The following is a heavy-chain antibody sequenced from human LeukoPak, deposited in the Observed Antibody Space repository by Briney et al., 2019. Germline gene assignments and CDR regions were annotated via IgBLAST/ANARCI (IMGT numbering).Heavy chain of an antibody. CDR1: GGSLSGYY. V-gene: IGHV4-34*01. J-gene: IGHJ4*02. Sequence: SETLSLTCAVYGGSLSGYYWSWIRQPPGKGLEWIGEINHSGSTNYNPSLKSRVTISVDTSKNQFSLKLSSVTAADTAVYYCARGRLGYCSGGSCYSRDRKYYFDYWGQGTLVTVSS. CDR2: INHSGST. D-gene: IGHD2-15*01. CDR3: ARGRLGYCSGGSCYSRDRKYYFDY.